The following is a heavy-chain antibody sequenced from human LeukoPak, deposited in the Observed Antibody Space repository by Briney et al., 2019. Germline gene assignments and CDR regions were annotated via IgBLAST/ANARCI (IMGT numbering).Heavy chain of an antibody. V-gene: IGHV3-11*04. CDR2: ITSSGSTI. CDR3: ARSRRDGYNLYYFDY. D-gene: IGHD5-24*01. CDR1: GFTFSDYY. Sequence: GGSLRLSCAASGFTFSDYYMTWIRQAPGKGLEWVSYITSSGSTIYYADCVKGRFTISRDNAKNSLYLQMNSLRAEDTAVYYCARSRRDGYNLYYFDYWGQGTLVTVSS. J-gene: IGHJ4*02.